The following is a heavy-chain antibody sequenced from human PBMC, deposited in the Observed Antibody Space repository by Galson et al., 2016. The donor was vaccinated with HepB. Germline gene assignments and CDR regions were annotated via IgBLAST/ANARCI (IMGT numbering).Heavy chain of an antibody. J-gene: IGHJ3*01. V-gene: IGHV1-46*01. CDR3: ARGSYYYDSTGYHAWGFEDF. Sequence: SVKVSCKASGHTFTSYYMHWVRQAPGQGLEWMGIINPSGGSTSYAQKFQGRVTMTRDTSTSTVYMEMSSLRSEDTAVYYCARGSYYYDSTGYHAWGFEDFWGQGTMVTVSS. CDR2: INPSGGST. CDR1: GHTFTSYY. D-gene: IGHD3-22*01.